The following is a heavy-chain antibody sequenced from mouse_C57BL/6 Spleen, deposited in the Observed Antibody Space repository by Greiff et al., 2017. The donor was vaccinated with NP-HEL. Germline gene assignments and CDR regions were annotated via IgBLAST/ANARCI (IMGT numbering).Heavy chain of an antibody. CDR3: TAGYGRGFAY. D-gene: IGHD1-1*02. J-gene: IGHJ3*01. Sequence: EVKLVESGAELVRPGASVKLSCTASGFNINDDYMHWVKQRPEQGLEWIGWIYPENGGTAYASKFQGKATITADTSANTAYMQLSSLASEVTAVYYWTAGYGRGFAYWGQGTLVTVSA. V-gene: IGHV14-4*01. CDR1: GFNINDDY. CDR2: IYPENGGT.